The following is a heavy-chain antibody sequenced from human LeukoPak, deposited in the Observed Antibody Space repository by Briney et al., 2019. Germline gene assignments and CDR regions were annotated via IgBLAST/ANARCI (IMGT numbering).Heavy chain of an antibody. V-gene: IGHV5-51*01. CDR1: GYRFPSNW. CDR3: AYGKYYFDY. J-gene: IGHJ4*02. Sequence: GESLKISCKGSGYRFPSNWIAWVRQMPGKGLEWMGIIYPGDSDTRYSPSFQGQVTISADKSISTAYLQWSSLRASDTAIYFCAYGKYYFDYWGQGTLVTVSS. CDR2: IYPGDSDT. D-gene: IGHD3-16*01.